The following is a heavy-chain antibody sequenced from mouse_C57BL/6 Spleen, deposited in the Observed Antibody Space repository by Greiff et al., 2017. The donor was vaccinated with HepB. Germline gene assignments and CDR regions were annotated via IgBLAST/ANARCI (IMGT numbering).Heavy chain of an antibody. J-gene: IGHJ2*01. D-gene: IGHD2-3*01. CDR2: IDPSDSYT. CDR3: ARWMGGGY. CDR1: GYTFTSYW. V-gene: IGHV1-50*01. Sequence: VQLQQPGAELVKPGASVKLSCKASGYTFTSYWMQWVKQRPGQGLEWIGEIDPSDSYTNYNQKFKGKATLTVDTSSSTAYMQLSSLTSEDSAVYYCARWMGGGYWGQGTTLTVSS.